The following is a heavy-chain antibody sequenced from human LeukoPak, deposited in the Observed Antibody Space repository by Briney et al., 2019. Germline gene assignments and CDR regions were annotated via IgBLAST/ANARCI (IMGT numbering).Heavy chain of an antibody. CDR2: IYYSGST. Sequence: SETLSLTCTVSGGSTSSYYWSWIRQPPGKGLEWIGYIYYSGSTNYNPSLKSRVTISVDTSKNQFSLKLSSVTAADTAVYYCARVQRGYYYMDVWGKGTTVTISS. J-gene: IGHJ6*03. CDR3: ARVQRGYYYMDV. V-gene: IGHV4-59*01. CDR1: GGSTSSYY.